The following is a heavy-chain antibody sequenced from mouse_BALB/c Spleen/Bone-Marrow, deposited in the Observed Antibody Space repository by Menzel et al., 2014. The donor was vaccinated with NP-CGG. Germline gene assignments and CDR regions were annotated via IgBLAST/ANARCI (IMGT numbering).Heavy chain of an antibody. CDR2: INPSNGGT. CDR3: TRSYYGNYFDV. D-gene: IGHD2-1*01. CDR1: GYTFTSYY. J-gene: IGHJ1*01. V-gene: IGHV1S81*02. Sequence: VQLQESGAELVKPGASVKLSCKASGYTFTSYYMYWVKQRPGQGLEWIGEINPSNGGTNLNEKFKSKATLTVDKSSSTAYMQLSSLTSEDSAVYYCTRSYYGNYFDVWGAGTTVTVSS.